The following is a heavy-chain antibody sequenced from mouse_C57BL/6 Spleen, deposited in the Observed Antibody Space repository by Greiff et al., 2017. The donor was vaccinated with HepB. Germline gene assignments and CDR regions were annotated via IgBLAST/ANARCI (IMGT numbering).Heavy chain of an antibody. CDR1: GFTFSSYA. CDR2: ISSGGDYI. D-gene: IGHD2-5*01. J-gene: IGHJ2*01. V-gene: IGHV5-9-1*02. CDR3: TREDSNSYYFDY. Sequence: EVKVVESGEGLVKPGGSLKLSCAASGFTFSSYAMSWVRQTPEKRLEWVAYISSGGDYIYYADTVKGRFTISRDNARNTLYLQMSSLKSEDTAMYYCTREDSNSYYFDYWGQGTTLTVSS.